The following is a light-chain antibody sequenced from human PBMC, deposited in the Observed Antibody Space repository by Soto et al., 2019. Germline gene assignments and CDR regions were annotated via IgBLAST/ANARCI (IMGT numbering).Light chain of an antibody. CDR2: GAS. V-gene: IGKV3-20*01. CDR3: EHYGSSPTWT. Sequence: ESVLTQSPGTLSLSPGERATLSCRASQSVSSNYLAWYQQKPGQAPRLLIYGASTRATGIPDRFSGSGSGKDFPLTISRLEPDDAAVYYCEHYGSSPTWTFGKGTKVKIK. CDR1: QSVSSNY. J-gene: IGKJ1*01.